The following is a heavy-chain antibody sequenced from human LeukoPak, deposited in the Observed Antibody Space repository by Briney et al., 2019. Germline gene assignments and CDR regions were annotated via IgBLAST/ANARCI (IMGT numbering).Heavy chain of an antibody. Sequence: GGSLRLSCAASGFGFSNAWMIWVRQTPGKGLEWVGRIKSNLDDGTADYATPVKGRFIISRDDSKNTLYLQMSSLKIEDTAVYYCSTDFSHFDFSSGYYSYWGQGTLVTV. J-gene: IGHJ4*02. CDR1: GFGFSNAW. CDR2: IKSNLDDGTA. V-gene: IGHV3-15*01. CDR3: STDFSHFDFSSGYYSY. D-gene: IGHD3-3*01.